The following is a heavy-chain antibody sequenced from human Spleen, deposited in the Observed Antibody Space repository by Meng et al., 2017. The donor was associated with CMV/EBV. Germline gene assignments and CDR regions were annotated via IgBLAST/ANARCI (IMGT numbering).Heavy chain of an antibody. Sequence: ASVKVSCKASGYTFTSYGISWVRQAPGQGLEWMGWISAYNGNTNYAQKLQGRVTMTTDTSTSTAYIELRSLRSDDTAVYYCARDRRSGCSSTSCPYYYYYGMDVWGQGTTVTVSS. D-gene: IGHD2-2*01. J-gene: IGHJ6*02. CDR3: ARDRRSGCSSTSCPYYYYYGMDV. CDR2: ISAYNGNT. CDR1: GYTFTSYG. V-gene: IGHV1-18*01.